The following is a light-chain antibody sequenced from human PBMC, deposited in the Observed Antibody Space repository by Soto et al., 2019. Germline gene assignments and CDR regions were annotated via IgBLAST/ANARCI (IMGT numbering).Light chain of an antibody. CDR2: GAS. V-gene: IGKV3-15*01. CDR3: QQYNNWPLT. Sequence: EIVMTQSPATLSVSPGERATLSCRASQSVSSNLAGYQQKPGQAPRLLIYGASTRATGIPARFSGSGSGTEFTLTISSLQSEDFAVYYCQQYNNWPLTFGQGTKLEI. J-gene: IGKJ2*01. CDR1: QSVSSN.